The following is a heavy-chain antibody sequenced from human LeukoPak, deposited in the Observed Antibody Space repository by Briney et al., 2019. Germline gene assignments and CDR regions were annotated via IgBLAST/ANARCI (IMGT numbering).Heavy chain of an antibody. V-gene: IGHV4-39*07. D-gene: IGHD1-26*01. J-gene: IGHJ6*02. CDR2: INHSGST. Sequence: SETLSLTCTVSGGSISSSSYYWGWTRQPPGKGLEWIGEINHSGSTNYNPSLKSRVTISVDTSKNQFSLKLSSVAAADTAVYYCARFGVGATTNYYYYGMDVWGQGTTVTVSS. CDR3: ARFGVGATTNYYYYGMDV. CDR1: GGSISSSSYY.